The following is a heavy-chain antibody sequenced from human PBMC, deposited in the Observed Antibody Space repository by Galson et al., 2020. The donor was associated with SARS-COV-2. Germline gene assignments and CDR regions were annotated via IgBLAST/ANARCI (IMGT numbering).Heavy chain of an antibody. Sequence: SETLSLTCTVSGRSISSYYWSLIRQPPGKGLEWIGYIYYSGSTNYNPSLKSRVTISVDTSKNQFSLKLSSVTAADTAVYYCATLAGYYYDSSGYYGWYDAFDIWGQGTMVSVSS. V-gene: IGHV4-59*01. CDR3: ATLAGYYYDSSGYYGWYDAFDI. J-gene: IGHJ3*02. D-gene: IGHD3-22*01. CDR2: IYYSGST. CDR1: GRSISSYY.